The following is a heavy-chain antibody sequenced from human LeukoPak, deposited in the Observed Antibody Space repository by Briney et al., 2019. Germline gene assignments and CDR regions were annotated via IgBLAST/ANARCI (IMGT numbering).Heavy chain of an antibody. CDR1: GYTFTSYG. D-gene: IGHD3-22*01. Sequence: GASVKVSRKASGYTFTSYGISWVRQAPGQGLEWMGWISAYNGDTKYAQNFQGRVTITTDTSTTTAYMELRSLRSDDTAVYYCARDPSNTSGNYPYFDYWGQGTLVTVSS. CDR2: ISAYNGDT. V-gene: IGHV1-18*01. CDR3: ARDPSNTSGNYPYFDY. J-gene: IGHJ4*02.